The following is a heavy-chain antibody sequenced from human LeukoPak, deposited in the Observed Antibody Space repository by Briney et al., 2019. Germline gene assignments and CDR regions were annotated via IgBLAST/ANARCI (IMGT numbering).Heavy chain of an antibody. CDR2: INPNSGGT. Sequence: GASVKVSCQASGYTLTGYYMHWVRQAPGQGLEWMGWINPNSGGTNYAQKFQGRVTMTRDTSISTAYMELSRLRSDDTAVYYCASNPDCTNGICSPRDYYYMDVWGKGTTVTVSS. V-gene: IGHV1-2*02. J-gene: IGHJ6*03. CDR3: ASNPDCTNGICSPRDYYYMDV. CDR1: GYTLTGYY. D-gene: IGHD2-8*01.